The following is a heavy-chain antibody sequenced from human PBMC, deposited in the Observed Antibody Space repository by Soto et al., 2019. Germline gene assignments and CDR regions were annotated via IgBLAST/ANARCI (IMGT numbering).Heavy chain of an antibody. J-gene: IGHJ4*02. Sequence: GGSLRLSCSASGFTFTSYTMNWVRQAPGKGLEWISCISRLSTYLYYADSVKGRFTISRDNAKNSLYLEMNSLRAEDTAVYYCARHDSSGYYPFDCSGQGTLVTVSS. CDR3: ARHDSSGYYPFDC. D-gene: IGHD3-22*01. CDR1: GFTFTSYT. CDR2: ISRLSTYL. V-gene: IGHV3-21*01.